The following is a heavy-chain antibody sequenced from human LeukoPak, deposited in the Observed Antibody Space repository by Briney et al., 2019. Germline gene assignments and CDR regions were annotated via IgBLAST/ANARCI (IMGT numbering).Heavy chain of an antibody. J-gene: IGHJ6*02. Sequence: PGGSLRLSCAASGFTFSSYAMHWVRQAPGKGLEWVAVISYDGSNKYYADSVKGRFTISRDNSKNTLYLQMNSLRAEDTAVYYCARERRAMVRGVIIEYGMDVWGQGTTVTVSS. D-gene: IGHD3-10*01. CDR3: ARERRAMVRGVIIEYGMDV. V-gene: IGHV3-30-3*01. CDR1: GFTFSSYA. CDR2: ISYDGSNK.